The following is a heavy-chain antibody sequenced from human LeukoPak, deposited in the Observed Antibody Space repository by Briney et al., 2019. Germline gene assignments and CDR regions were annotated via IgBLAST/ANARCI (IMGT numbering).Heavy chain of an antibody. D-gene: IGHD4-23*01. CDR3: ARVDPTVINGMDV. J-gene: IGHJ6*02. V-gene: IGHV3-74*01. CDR2: INSDGTST. CDR1: GFTFSSHW. Sequence: PGGSLRLSCAASGFTFSSHWMHWVRQAPGKGLVWVSRINSDGTSTTYADSVKGRFTISRDNAKNTLYLQMNSLRVEDTAVFHCARVDPTVINGMDVWGQGTTVTVSS.